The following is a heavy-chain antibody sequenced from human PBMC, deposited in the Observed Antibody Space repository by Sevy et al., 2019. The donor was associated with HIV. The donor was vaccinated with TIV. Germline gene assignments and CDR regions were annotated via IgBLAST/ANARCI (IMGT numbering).Heavy chain of an antibody. V-gene: IGHV3-30*18. Sequence: GGFLRLSCAASGFSFTNYAMHWVRQAPGKGLAWVAVISKDGGHKFYADSVKGRFTISRDNSRNTVYVQMNSLRVEDTAVYYCAKGVLGELSLSLFDVWGQGTMVTVSS. D-gene: IGHD3-16*02. J-gene: IGHJ3*01. CDR2: ISKDGGHK. CDR1: GFSFTNYA. CDR3: AKGVLGELSLSLFDV.